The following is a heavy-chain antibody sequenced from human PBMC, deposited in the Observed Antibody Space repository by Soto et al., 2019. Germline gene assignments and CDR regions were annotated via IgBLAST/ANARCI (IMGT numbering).Heavy chain of an antibody. Sequence: LSLTCSVSGYSVTSSDYYWAWIRQPPGKGLEWIGSMFYSGLTYYNPSLKSRVTLSVDTSKNQFSVRLNSVTAADTAVYYCAPLSVSLSGPYGIHVWGQGTTVTSP. CDR2: MFYSGLT. J-gene: IGHJ6*02. CDR3: APLSVSLSGPYGIHV. CDR1: GYSVTSSDYY. V-gene: IGHV4-39*01. D-gene: IGHD2-15*01.